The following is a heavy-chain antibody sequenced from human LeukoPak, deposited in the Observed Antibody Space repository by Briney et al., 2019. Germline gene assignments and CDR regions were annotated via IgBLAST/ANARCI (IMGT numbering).Heavy chain of an antibody. Sequence: PGGSLRLSCAASGFTFSSYAMTWVRQTPGKGLEWVSTISDTGISTYYADSVKGRFTISRDNSRNTLHLQMNSLRAEDTAVYYCARAPADYGDYPYNWFDPWGQGTLVTVSS. CDR2: ISDTGIST. CDR1: GFTFSSYA. V-gene: IGHV3-23*01. CDR3: ARAPADYGDYPYNWFDP. D-gene: IGHD4-17*01. J-gene: IGHJ5*02.